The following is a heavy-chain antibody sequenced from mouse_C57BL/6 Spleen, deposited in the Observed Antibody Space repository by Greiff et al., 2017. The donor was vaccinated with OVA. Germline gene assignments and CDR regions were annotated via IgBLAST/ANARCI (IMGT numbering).Heavy chain of an antibody. CDR1: GYTFTDYY. J-gene: IGHJ2*01. V-gene: IGHV1-26*01. D-gene: IGHD2-5*01. Sequence: EVQLQQSGPELVKPGASVKISCKASGYTFTDYYMNWVKQSHGKSLEWIGDINPNNGGTSYNQKFKGKATLTVDKSSSTAYMELRSLTSEDSAVYYCARTLYSKSYWGQGTTLTVSS. CDR2: INPNNGGT. CDR3: ARTLYSKSY.